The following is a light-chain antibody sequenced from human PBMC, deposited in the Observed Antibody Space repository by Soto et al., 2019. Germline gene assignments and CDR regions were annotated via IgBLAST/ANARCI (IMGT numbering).Light chain of an antibody. CDR1: QSVSSS. CDR2: GAS. J-gene: IGKJ1*01. CDR3: QQYNNWPPWT. V-gene: IGKV3-15*01. Sequence: EIVMTQSPATLSVSPGERATLSCRASQSVSSSLAWYQQKPGQAPRLLIYGASTRATGIQDRFSGSGSGTEFTLTMSSLQSEDFAVYYCQQYNNWPPWTFGQGTKVDIK.